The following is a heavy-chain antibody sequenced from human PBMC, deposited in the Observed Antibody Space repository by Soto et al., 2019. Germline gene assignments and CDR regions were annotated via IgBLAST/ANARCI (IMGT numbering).Heavy chain of an antibody. CDR2: INHVGGT. D-gene: IGHD3-16*01. Sequence: SETLSLTCAVYGGFLSESYWTWIRQPPGKGLEWIGEINHVGGTNYNPSLKSRVTMSVDTSQNQFSLRLISVTAADTAMYFCVRIRYQLPSSVLWLDPWGQGTTVTVSS. CDR1: GGFLSESY. V-gene: IGHV4-34*01. CDR3: VRIRYQLPSSVLWLDP. J-gene: IGHJ5*02.